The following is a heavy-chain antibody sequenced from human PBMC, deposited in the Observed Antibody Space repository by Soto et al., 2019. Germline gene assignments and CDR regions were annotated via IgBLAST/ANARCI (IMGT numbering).Heavy chain of an antibody. CDR2: IKQDGNDL. Sequence: EVQLVESGGGLVQPGGSLRLSCAASGFTFSSYWMSWVRQAPEKGLEWVANIKQDGNDLYFVDSVKGRFTISRDNAKNSLYLHMSSLRDEDTGVYYCASTIFGVVTHSSYMDVWGKGTTVTVS. V-gene: IGHV3-7*01. D-gene: IGHD3-3*01. CDR3: ASTIFGVVTHSSYMDV. J-gene: IGHJ6*03. CDR1: GFTFSSYW.